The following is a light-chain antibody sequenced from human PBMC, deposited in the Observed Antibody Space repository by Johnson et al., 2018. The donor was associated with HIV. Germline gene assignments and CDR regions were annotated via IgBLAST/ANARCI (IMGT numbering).Light chain of an antibody. CDR2: ESN. V-gene: IGLV1-51*02. Sequence: QSVLTQPPSVSAAPGQKVTISCSGSSSNIGNNDVSWYQHLPGTAPKLLIYESNKRPSGIPDRFSGSESGTSATLGITGLQTGDEADYYCGTWDNSLSAGVFGSGTKVTVL. CDR3: GTWDNSLSAGV. J-gene: IGLJ1*01. CDR1: SSNIGNND.